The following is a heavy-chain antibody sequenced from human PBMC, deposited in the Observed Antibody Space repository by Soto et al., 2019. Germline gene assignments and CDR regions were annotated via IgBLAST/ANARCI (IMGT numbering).Heavy chain of an antibody. J-gene: IGHJ6*03. D-gene: IGHD3-3*01. V-gene: IGHV4-59*01. Sequence: SETLSLTCTVSGGSTSSYYWSWIRQPPGKGLEWIGYIYYSGSTNYNPSLKSRVTISVDTSKNQFSLKLSSVTAADTAVYYCAREDFGVVTGDYYYYMDVWGKGTTVTVSS. CDR1: GGSTSSYY. CDR2: IYYSGST. CDR3: AREDFGVVTGDYYYYMDV.